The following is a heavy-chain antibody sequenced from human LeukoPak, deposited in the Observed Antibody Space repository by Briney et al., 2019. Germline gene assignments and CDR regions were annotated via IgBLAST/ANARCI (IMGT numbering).Heavy chain of an antibody. CDR1: GFTFDDYG. J-gene: IGHJ4*02. V-gene: IGHV3-20*04. CDR2: INWNGGST. CDR3: ARGLMGGYPHFDY. D-gene: IGHD3-22*01. Sequence: PGGSLRLSCAASGFTFDDYGMSWVRQAPGKGLEWVSGINWNGGSTGYADSMKGRFTISRDNAKNSVFLQMNSLRTEDTALYYCARGLMGGYPHFDYWGQGTLVTVSS.